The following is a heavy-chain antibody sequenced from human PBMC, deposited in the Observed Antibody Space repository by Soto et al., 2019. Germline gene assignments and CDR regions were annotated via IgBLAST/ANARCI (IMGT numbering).Heavy chain of an antibody. Sequence: GGSLRLSCAASGFTFSSYAMSWVRQAPGKGLEWVSAISGSGGSTYYADVVKGLSTISRDNSKNPLFLQMNSRRAEDTAVYYCARVHSSSWYGAFDIWGQGTMVTVSS. D-gene: IGHD6-13*01. CDR3: ARVHSSSWYGAFDI. CDR2: ISGSGGST. J-gene: IGHJ3*02. CDR1: GFTFSSYA. V-gene: IGHV3-23*01.